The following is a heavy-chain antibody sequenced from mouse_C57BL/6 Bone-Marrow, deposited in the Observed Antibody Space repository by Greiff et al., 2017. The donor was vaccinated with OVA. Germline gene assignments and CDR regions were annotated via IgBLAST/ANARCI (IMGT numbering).Heavy chain of an antibody. CDR1: GYTFTSYW. Sequence: QVQLQQPGAELVRPGPSVKLSCKASGYTFTSYWMHWVKQRPGQGLEWIGVIDPTDSHTNYNQKFKGKATLTVDTSSSTAYMQLSSLTSEDSAVYYCAREGYCCWGKGTTLTV. J-gene: IGHJ2*01. CDR3: AREGYCC. CDR2: IDPTDSHT. V-gene: IGHV1-59*01.